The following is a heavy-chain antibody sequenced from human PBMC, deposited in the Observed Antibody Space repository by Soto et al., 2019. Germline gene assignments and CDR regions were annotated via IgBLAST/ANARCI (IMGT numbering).Heavy chain of an antibody. CDR1: GYTFTSYY. D-gene: IGHD1-20*01. CDR2: INPSGGST. J-gene: IGHJ6*02. V-gene: IGHV1-46*01. Sequence: ASVKVSCKASGYTFTSYYMHWVRQAPGQGLEWMGIINPSGGSTSYAQKFQGRVTMTRDTSTSTVYMELSSLRSEDTAVYYCARVSNNWNPDDYYYYGMDVWGQGTEVTVSS. CDR3: ARVSNNWNPDDYYYYGMDV.